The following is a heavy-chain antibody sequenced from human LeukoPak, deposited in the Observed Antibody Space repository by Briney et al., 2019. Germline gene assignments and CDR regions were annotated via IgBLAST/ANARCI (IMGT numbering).Heavy chain of an antibody. CDR1: GYSFTNSW. CDR2: IYPGDSDT. J-gene: IGHJ3*02. Sequence: GESLKISCRGSGYSFTNSWIGWVRQMPGKGLEWMGIIYPGDSDTRYSPSFQGQVTISADKSISTAYLQWSSLRASDTAMYYCARLDYYGSGESYAFDIWGQGTMVTVSS. D-gene: IGHD3-10*01. V-gene: IGHV5-51*01. CDR3: ARLDYYGSGESYAFDI.